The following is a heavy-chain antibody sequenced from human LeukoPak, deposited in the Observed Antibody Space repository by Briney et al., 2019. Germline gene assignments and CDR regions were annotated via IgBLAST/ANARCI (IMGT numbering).Heavy chain of an antibody. CDR3: ARGSATGLAY. CDR2: FDRSGST. V-gene: IGHV4-34*01. D-gene: IGHD1-1*01. Sequence: SETLSLTCAVYGGSFSGYSWTWIRQPPGKGLEWIGEFDRSGSTNCNPALKSRLTVSVDTSKNQLSLKLSSVTAADTAVYYCARGSATGLAYWGQGNLVTVSS. CDR1: GGSFSGYS. J-gene: IGHJ4*02.